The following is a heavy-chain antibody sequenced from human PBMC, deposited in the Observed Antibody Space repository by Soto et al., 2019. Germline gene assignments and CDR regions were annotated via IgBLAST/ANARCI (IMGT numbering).Heavy chain of an antibody. V-gene: IGHV1-18*04. J-gene: IGHJ4*02. CDR2: ISAYNGNT. Sequence: ASVKVSCKASGYTFTSYGISWVRQAPGQGLEWMGWISAYNGNTNYAQKLQGRVTMTTDTSTSTAYMELRSLRSDDTAAYYCARVNIAVGGAELKDHDYWGQGTLVTVYS. CDR3: ARVNIAVGGAELKDHDY. D-gene: IGHD6-19*01. CDR1: GYTFTSYG.